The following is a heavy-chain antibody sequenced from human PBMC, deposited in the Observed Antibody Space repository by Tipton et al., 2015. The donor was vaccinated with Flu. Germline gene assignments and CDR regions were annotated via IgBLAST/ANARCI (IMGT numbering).Heavy chain of an antibody. CDR1: GGSFSGYY. Sequence: LRLSCAVYGGSFSGYYWSWIRQPPGKGLEWIGEINHSGRTNYNPSLKSRVTISVDTSKNQFSLKLSSVTAADTAVYYCARGPESIVGATGGWFDPWGQGTLVTVSS. CDR3: ARGPESIVGATGGWFDP. D-gene: IGHD1-26*01. CDR2: INHSGRT. J-gene: IGHJ5*02. V-gene: IGHV4-34*01.